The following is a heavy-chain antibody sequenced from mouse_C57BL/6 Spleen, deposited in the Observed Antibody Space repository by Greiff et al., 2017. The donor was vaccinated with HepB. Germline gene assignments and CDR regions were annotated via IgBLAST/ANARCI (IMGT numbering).Heavy chain of an antibody. CDR1: GFTFSDYG. Sequence: DVQLQESGGGLVKPGGSLKLSCAASGFTFSDYGMHWVRQAPEKGLEWVAYISSGSSTIYYADTVKGRFTISRDNAKNTLFLQMTSLRSEDTAMYYCARPRSFGYAMDYWGQGTSVTVSS. J-gene: IGHJ4*01. CDR3: ARPRSFGYAMDY. CDR2: ISSGSSTI. V-gene: IGHV5-17*01. D-gene: IGHD2-10*02.